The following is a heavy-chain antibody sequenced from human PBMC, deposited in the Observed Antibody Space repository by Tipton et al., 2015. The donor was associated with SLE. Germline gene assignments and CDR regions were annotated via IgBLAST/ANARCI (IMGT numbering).Heavy chain of an antibody. CDR3: ARGARAIAPRLFDS. J-gene: IGHJ4*02. V-gene: IGHV4-59*08. CDR2: IHYTGST. D-gene: IGHD6-6*01. Sequence: LSLTCTVSGGSISTNYYSWIRQPPGKGLEWIGDIHYTGSTNYNPSLKSRVTISVDTSKNQFSLNLDFVTAADTAVYYCARGARAIAPRLFDSWGQGTLVTVSS. CDR1: GGSISTNY.